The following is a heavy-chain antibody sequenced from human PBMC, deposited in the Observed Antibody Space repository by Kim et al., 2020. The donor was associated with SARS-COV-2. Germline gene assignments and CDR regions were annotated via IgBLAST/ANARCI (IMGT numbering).Heavy chain of an antibody. J-gene: IGHJ1*01. V-gene: IGHV3-33*01. CDR3: ARDLNNIGSVWYGVYFQH. CDR2: IYYHGSSE. CDR1: GFTFSSYG. D-gene: IGHD6-19*01. Sequence: GGSLRLSCEASGFTFSSYGMHWVRQAPGKGLEWVAVIYYHGSSEFYADSVKGRFTISRDNSKNTLYLQMNSLRAEDTAVYHCARDLNNIGSVWYGVYFQHWGQGTLVIVSS.